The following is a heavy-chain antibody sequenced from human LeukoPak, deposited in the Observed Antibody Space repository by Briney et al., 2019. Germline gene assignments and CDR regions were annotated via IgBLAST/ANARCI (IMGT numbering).Heavy chain of an antibody. V-gene: IGHV3-11*04. D-gene: IGHD6-13*01. CDR1: GFAFSDYY. J-gene: IGHJ6*03. CDR3: AREGWAAAGNPYYYYMDV. Sequence: GGSLRLSCAASGFAFSDYYMSWIRQAPGKGLEWVSYISSSGSTIYYADSVKGRFTISRDNAKNSLYLQMNSLRAEDTAVYYCAREGWAAAGNPYYYYMDVWGKGTTVTVSS. CDR2: ISSSGSTI.